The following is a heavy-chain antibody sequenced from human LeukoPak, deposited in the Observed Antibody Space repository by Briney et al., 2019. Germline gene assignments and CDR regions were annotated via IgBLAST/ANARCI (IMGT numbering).Heavy chain of an antibody. D-gene: IGHD6-19*01. CDR3: ARGGGLVPGTWFDP. CDR2: ISAYNGNT. J-gene: IGHJ5*02. CDR1: GYTFTNFG. V-gene: IGHV1-18*01. Sequence: ASVKVSCRASGYTFTNFGISWVRQAHGQGLEWMGWISAYNGNTNYAQEFQGRVTMTTDASTSTAYLELRSLRSDDTAVYYCARGGGLVPGTWFDPWGQGTLVTVSS.